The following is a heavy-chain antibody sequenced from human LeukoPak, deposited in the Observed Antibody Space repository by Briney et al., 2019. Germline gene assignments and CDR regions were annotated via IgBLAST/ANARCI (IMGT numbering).Heavy chain of an antibody. CDR2: VYYNGNT. Sequence: SETLSHTCTVSGGSIIGYYWGGFGRPPGRGWKWIAYVYYNGNTYYNPSFESRITISLETSKNQFSLKLSSVTTADAAMYYCARVMDNWNLGHHFDYWGQGSLVTVSS. CDR1: GGSIIGYY. J-gene: IGHJ4*02. D-gene: IGHD1-20*01. CDR3: ARVMDNWNLGHHFDY. V-gene: IGHV4-59*01.